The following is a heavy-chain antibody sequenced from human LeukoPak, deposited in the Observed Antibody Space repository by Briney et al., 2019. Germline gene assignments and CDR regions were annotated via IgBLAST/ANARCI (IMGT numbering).Heavy chain of an antibody. CDR1: GFTFDDYA. D-gene: IGHD3-22*01. V-gene: IGHV3-9*03. Sequence: GGSLRLSCAASGFTFDDYAMHWVRQAPGKGLEWVSGISWNSGSIGYADSVKGRFTISRDNAKNSLYLQMNSLRAEDMALYYCAKGPSYYYDSSGYYDYWGQGTLVTVSS. CDR2: ISWNSGSI. CDR3: AKGPSYYYDSSGYYDY. J-gene: IGHJ4*02.